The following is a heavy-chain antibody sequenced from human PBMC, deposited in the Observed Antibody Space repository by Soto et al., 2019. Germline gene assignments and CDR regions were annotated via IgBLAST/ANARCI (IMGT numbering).Heavy chain of an antibody. V-gene: IGHV4-61*01. D-gene: IGHD3-10*01. CDR1: GGSVSSGSYY. J-gene: IGHJ6*02. Sequence: QVQLQESGPGLVKPSETLSLTCTVSGGSVSSGSYYWSWIRQPPGKGLEWIGYIYYSGSTNYNPSLKSRVTISVDTSTNQFSLKLSSVTAADTAVYYCASLRVWYYGSGSSTTYYYYGMDVWGQGTTVTVSS. CDR2: IYYSGST. CDR3: ASLRVWYYGSGSSTTYYYYGMDV.